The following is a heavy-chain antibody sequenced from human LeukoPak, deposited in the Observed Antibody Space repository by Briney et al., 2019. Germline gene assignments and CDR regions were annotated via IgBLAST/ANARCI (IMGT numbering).Heavy chain of an antibody. D-gene: IGHD3-22*01. V-gene: IGHV4-59*08. J-gene: IGHJ3*02. CDR3: ARHFTYYYDSSGYPRDAFDI. CDR2: IYYSGNT. CDR1: GGSISGYY. Sequence: SETLSLTCTVSGGSISGYYWSWIRQSPGKGLVWIGYIYYSGNTNYNHSLQSRVTISIDMSRNQFSLKLSSVTAADTALYYCARHFTYYYDSSGYPRDAFDIWGQGTTVTVSS.